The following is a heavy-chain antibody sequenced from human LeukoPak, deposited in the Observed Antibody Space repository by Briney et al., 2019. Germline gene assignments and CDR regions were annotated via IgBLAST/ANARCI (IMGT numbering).Heavy chain of an antibody. CDR2: ICGTGGSA. D-gene: IGHD3-9*01. J-gene: IGHJ4*02. CDR3: AKDQGGRYYDILAGYYPENFFDY. CDR1: GFTFSNYA. V-gene: IGHV3-23*01. Sequence: PGGSLRLSCSASGFTFSNYAMSWVRQAPGKGLEWVSTICGTGGSAKYADSVKGRFTFSRDNSKDTLYLQMNGLRAEDTAVYYCAKDQGGRYYDILAGYYPENFFDYWGQGTLVTVSS.